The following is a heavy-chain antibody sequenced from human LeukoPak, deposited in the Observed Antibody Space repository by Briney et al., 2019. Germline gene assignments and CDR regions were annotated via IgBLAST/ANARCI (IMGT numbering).Heavy chain of an antibody. J-gene: IGHJ4*02. D-gene: IGHD3-22*01. Sequence: PSETLSLTCTVSGGSISGSSYYWGWIRQPPGKGLEWIGSIYYSGSTYYNPSLKSRVTISVDTSKNQFSLKLSSVTAADTAVYYCVVVITTQLGAGPLDYWGQGTLVTVSS. V-gene: IGHV4-39*01. CDR3: VVVITTQLGAGPLDY. CDR2: IYYSGST. CDR1: GGSISGSSYY.